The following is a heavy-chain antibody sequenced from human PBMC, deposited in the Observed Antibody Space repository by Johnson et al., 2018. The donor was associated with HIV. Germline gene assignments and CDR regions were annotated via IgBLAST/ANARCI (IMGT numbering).Heavy chain of an antibody. CDR2: IRYDGSNK. Sequence: QLVESGGGVVQPGGSLRLSCAASGFTFSSYGMHWVRQAPGKGLEWVAFIRYDGSNKSYADSVKGRFTISRDNSKNTLYLQMNSLRAEDTAVYYCAKEGVAGADAFDIWGQGTMVTVSS. CDR3: AKEGVAGADAFDI. D-gene: IGHD6-19*01. J-gene: IGHJ3*02. CDR1: GFTFSSYG. V-gene: IGHV3-30*02.